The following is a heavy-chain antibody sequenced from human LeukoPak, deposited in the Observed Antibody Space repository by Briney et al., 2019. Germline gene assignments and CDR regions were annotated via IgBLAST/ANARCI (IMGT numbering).Heavy chain of an antibody. CDR1: GGPLSAYY. CDR3: ATGETGSTLGGY. V-gene: IGHV4-59*01. J-gene: IGHJ4*02. CDR2: IYDSGST. Sequence: KASETLSLTCTVSGGPLSAYYWTWIRQPPGKGLEWIGHIYDSGSTNYNPSLKSRVTISVDTSKNQFSLKLTSVTAADTAVYYCATGETGSTLGGYWGQGTLVTVSS. D-gene: IGHD1-1*01.